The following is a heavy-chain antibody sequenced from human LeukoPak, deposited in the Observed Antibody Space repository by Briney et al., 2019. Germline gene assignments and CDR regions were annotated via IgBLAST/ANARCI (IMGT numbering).Heavy chain of an antibody. Sequence: GGSLRLSCAASGFSFSSYWMTWVRQAPGKGLEWVSYISSSGSTIYYADSVKGRFTISRDNAKNSLYLQMNSLRAEDTAVYYCARDGGVRYPYFDYWGQGTLVTVSS. J-gene: IGHJ4*02. CDR3: ARDGGVRYPYFDY. CDR1: GFSFSSYW. CDR2: ISSSGSTI. V-gene: IGHV3-48*04. D-gene: IGHD3-9*01.